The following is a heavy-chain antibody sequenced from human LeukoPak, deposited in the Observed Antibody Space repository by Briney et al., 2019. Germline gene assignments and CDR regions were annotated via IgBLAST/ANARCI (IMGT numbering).Heavy chain of an antibody. CDR2: IYHSGSA. Sequence: SETLSLTCAVSGYSINGGYYWGWIRQPPGKGLEWIGSIYHSGSAYYNPSLKSRVTISVDTSKNQFSLNLSSVTAADTAVYYCARDTITTPDVIYAFDIWGQGTMVTVSS. CDR3: ARDTITTPDVIYAFDI. V-gene: IGHV4-38-2*02. CDR1: GYSINGGYY. D-gene: IGHD5-24*01. J-gene: IGHJ3*02.